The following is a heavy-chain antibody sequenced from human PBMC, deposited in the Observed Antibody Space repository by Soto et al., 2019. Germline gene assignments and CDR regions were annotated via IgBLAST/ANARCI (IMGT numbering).Heavy chain of an antibody. D-gene: IGHD2-8*01. J-gene: IGHJ3*01. CDR2: IKSKNDGGAT. Sequence: EVQLVESGGGLVKPGGSLRLSCAVSGLTFSNAWMNWVRQPPGKGLEWVGRIKSKNDGGATEYSPPVKDRFTISRDDSKDTLYLQMNGLKTEDTAVYYCTTDAEWCLWGQGTLVTVSS. CDR1: GLTFSNAW. CDR3: TTDAEWCL. V-gene: IGHV3-15*07.